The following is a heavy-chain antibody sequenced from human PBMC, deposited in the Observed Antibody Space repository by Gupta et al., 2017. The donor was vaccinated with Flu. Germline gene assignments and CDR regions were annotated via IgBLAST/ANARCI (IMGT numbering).Heavy chain of an antibody. CDR1: GGSFSGYY. D-gene: IGHD3-3*01. J-gene: IGHJ5*02. CDR2: INHSGST. V-gene: IGHV4-34*01. CDR3: ARGALGYYDFWSGYYSWFDP. Sequence: QVQLQQWGAGLLKPSETLSLTCAVYGGSFSGYYWSWIRQPPGKGLEWIGEINHSGSTNYNPSLKSRVTISVDTSKNQFSPKLSSVTAADTAVYYCARGALGYYDFWSGYYSWFDPWGQGTLVTVSS.